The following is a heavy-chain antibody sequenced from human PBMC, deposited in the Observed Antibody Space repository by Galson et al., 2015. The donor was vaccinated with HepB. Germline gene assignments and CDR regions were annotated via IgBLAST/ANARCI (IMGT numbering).Heavy chain of an antibody. CDR3: ARSPLRVLDWLPYYDYYYMDV. D-gene: IGHD3-3*01. CDR2: MNTNTGKP. Sequence: SVKVSCKASGYTFTDYVVNWVRQAPGQGLEWMGWMNTNTGKPTYAPGFAGRFVFSLDTSVTTAYLQISSLETDDTAVYYCARSPLRVLDWLPYYDYYYMDVWVEGTTVTVSS. V-gene: IGHV7-4-1*02. J-gene: IGHJ6*03. CDR1: GYTFTDYV.